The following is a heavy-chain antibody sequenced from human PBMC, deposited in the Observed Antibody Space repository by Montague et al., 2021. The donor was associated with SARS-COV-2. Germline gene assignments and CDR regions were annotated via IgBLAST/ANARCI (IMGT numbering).Heavy chain of an antibody. CDR2: TKYTSTRYE. J-gene: IGHJ3*01. Sequence: CAISGDSVSSNIAAWNWIRQSPSRGLEWLGRTKYTSTRYETYAVSVQSRITITADTSKNQFSLHLNSVTPEDTALYYCARRAYRGVRGLDAWGQGTLVTVSS. V-gene: IGHV6-1*01. CDR3: ARRAYRGVRGLDA. D-gene: IGHD3-10*01. CDR1: GDSVSSNIAA.